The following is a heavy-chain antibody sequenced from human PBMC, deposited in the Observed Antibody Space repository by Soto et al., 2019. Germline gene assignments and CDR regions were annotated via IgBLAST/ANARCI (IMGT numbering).Heavy chain of an antibody. CDR3: ARIENITMVRGVIMDYYYYGMDV. J-gene: IGHJ6*02. V-gene: IGHV2-70*01. CDR2: IDWDDDK. CDR1: GFSLSTSGMC. Sequence: SGPTLVNPTQTLTLTCTFSGFSLSTSGMCVSWIRQPPGKALEWLALIDWDDDKYYSTSLKTRLTISKDTSKNQVVLTMTNMDPVDTATYYCARIENITMVRGVIMDYYYYGMDVWGQGT. D-gene: IGHD3-10*01.